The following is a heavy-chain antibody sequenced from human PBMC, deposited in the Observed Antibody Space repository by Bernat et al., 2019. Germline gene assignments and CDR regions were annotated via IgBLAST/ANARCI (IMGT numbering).Heavy chain of an antibody. Sequence: QVQLVESGGGVVQPGRSLRLSCAASGFTFSSYAMHWVRQAPGKGLEWVAVISYDGSNKYYADSVKGRFTISRDNSKNTLYLQMNSLRAEDTAVYYCARDRSSSWYSLISFYFDYRGQGTLVTVSS. D-gene: IGHD6-13*01. J-gene: IGHJ4*02. CDR3: ARDRSSSWYSLISFYFDY. V-gene: IGHV3-30-3*01. CDR1: GFTFSSYA. CDR2: ISYDGSNK.